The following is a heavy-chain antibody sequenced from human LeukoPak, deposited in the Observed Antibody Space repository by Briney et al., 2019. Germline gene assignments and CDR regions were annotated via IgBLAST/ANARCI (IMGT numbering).Heavy chain of an antibody. J-gene: IGHJ5*02. Sequence: PSESLSLTCAVSGYSISSGYYWGWIRQPPGKGLEWIASIYHSGSTYYNPSLKGRVTISVDTSKNQFSMKLNSVTAADTAVYYCARQWPTSLVNNWFDPWGQGTLVTVSS. CDR3: ARQWPTSLVNNWFDP. CDR2: IYHSGST. CDR1: GYSISSGYY. D-gene: IGHD6-19*01. V-gene: IGHV4-38-2*01.